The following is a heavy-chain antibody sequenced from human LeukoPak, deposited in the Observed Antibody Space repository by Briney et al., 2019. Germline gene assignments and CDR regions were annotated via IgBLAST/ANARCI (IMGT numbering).Heavy chain of an antibody. CDR2: ITRSSTTI. CDR3: VLGGYDSPYLGFDY. CDR1: GFNFSIYS. V-gene: IGHV3-48*01. J-gene: IGHJ4*02. D-gene: IGHD3-22*01. Sequence: GGSLRLSCAASGFNFSIYSMNWVRQAPGKGLEWVSYITRSSTTIYYADSVKGRFTISRDNAKNSLYLQMNSLRAEDTAVYYCVLGGYDSPYLGFDYWGQGTLVTVSS.